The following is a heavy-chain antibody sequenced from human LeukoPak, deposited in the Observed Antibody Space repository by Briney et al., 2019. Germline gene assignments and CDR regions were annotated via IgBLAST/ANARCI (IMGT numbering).Heavy chain of an antibody. CDR3: ARVTPYGGNWFDP. CDR2: IYYSGST. D-gene: IGHD4-23*01. V-gene: IGHV4-31*03. J-gene: IGHJ5*02. Sequence: SQTLSLTCTVSGGSISSGGYYWSWIRQHPGKGLEWIGYIYYSGSTYYNPSLKSRVTISVDTSKNQFSLKLSSVTAADTAVYYCARVTPYGGNWFDPWGQGTLVTVSS. CDR1: GGSISSGGYY.